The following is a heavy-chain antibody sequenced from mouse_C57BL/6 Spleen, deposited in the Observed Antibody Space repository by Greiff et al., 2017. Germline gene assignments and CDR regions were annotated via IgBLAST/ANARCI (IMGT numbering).Heavy chain of an antibody. CDR2: IYPGSGST. D-gene: IGHD2-4*01. CDR3: ARWGYDYDVAWFAY. V-gene: IGHV1-55*01. Sequence: QVQLQQPGAELVKPGASVKMSCKASGYTFTSYWITWVKQRPGQGLEWIGDIYPGSGSTTYNEKFKSKATLTVATSSSTAYMQLSSLTSEDSEVYYCARWGYDYDVAWFAYWGQGTLVTVSA. CDR1: GYTFTSYW. J-gene: IGHJ3*01.